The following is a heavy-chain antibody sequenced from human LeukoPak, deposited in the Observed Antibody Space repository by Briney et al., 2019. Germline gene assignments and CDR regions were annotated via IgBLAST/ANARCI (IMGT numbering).Heavy chain of an antibody. CDR2: INPNSGGT. D-gene: IGHD6-19*01. J-gene: IGHJ4*02. V-gene: IGHV1-2*02. Sequence: GASVKVSCKASGYTFTSYGISWVRQAPGQGLEWMGWINPNSGGTNYAQKFQGRVTMTRDTSISTAYMELSRLRSDDTAVYYCARTYSSGWYWNYWGQGTLVTVSS. CDR1: GYTFTSYG. CDR3: ARTYSSGWYWNY.